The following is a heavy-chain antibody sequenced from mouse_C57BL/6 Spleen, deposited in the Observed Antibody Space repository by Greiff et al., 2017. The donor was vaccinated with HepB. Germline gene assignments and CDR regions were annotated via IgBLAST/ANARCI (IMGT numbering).Heavy chain of an antibody. CDR2: ISDGGSYT. CDR1: GFTFSSYA. Sequence: EVHLVESGGGLVKPGGSLKLSCAASGFTFSSYAMSWVRQTPEKRLEWVATISDGGSYTYYPDNVKGRFTISRDNAKNNLYLQMSHLKSEDTAMYYCARLEDGYYVWTYWGQGTLVTVSA. V-gene: IGHV5-4*01. D-gene: IGHD2-3*01. CDR3: ARLEDGYYVWTY. J-gene: IGHJ3*01.